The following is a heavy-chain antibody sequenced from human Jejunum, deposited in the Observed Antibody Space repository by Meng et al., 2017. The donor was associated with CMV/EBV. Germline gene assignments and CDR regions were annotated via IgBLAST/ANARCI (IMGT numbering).Heavy chain of an antibody. CDR1: TFSTYS. Sequence: TFSTYSMSWVRQAPGKGLEWVSSISISSYTYYADSVKGRFTISRDNAKNSLYLQMSSLRPDDTAVYYCARALFPTRPLTGTLYPDAWGQGALVTVSS. V-gene: IGHV3-21*01. D-gene: IGHD3-9*01. CDR2: ISISSYT. J-gene: IGHJ5*02. CDR3: ARALFPTRPLTGTLYPDA.